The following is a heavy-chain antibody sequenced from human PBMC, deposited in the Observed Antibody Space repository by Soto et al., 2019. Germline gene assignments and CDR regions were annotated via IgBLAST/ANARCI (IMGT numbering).Heavy chain of an antibody. CDR1: GYTFTIYA. D-gene: IGHD4-17*01. CDR3: ARAIYGDYVDAFDI. CDR2: INAGNGNT. J-gene: IGHJ3*02. V-gene: IGHV1-3*01. Sequence: ASVKVSCKASGYTFTIYAMHWVRQAPGQRLEWMGWINAGNGNTKYSQKFQGGVTITRDTSASTAYMELSSLRSEDTAVYYCARAIYGDYVDAFDIWGQGTMVTVSS.